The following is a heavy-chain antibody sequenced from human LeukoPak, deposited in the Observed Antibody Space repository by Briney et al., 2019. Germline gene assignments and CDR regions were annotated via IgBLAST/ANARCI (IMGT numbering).Heavy chain of an antibody. Sequence: GGSLRLSCAASGFTVSSSYMSWVRQAPGKGLEWVSVIYSGGSTYYADSVKGRFTISRDNAKNSLYLQMNSLRAEDTAVYYCAREPITGGNDAFDIWGQGTMVTVSS. CDR1: GFTVSSSY. V-gene: IGHV3-53*01. D-gene: IGHD7-27*01. CDR2: IYSGGST. J-gene: IGHJ3*02. CDR3: AREPITGGNDAFDI.